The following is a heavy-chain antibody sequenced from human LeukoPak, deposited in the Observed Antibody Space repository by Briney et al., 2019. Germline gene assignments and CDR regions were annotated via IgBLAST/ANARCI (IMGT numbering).Heavy chain of an antibody. J-gene: IGHJ4*02. CDR2: IKEDGNEK. D-gene: IGHD6-13*01. Sequence: PGGSLRLSCAASGFTLSNHWMSWVRQAPGKGLEWVANIKEDGNEKYSVDSVKGRFTISGDNGKNSLYLEMNSLRVEDTAVYYCAREYDSRWVDYWGQGTLVTVSS. CDR1: GFTLSNHW. V-gene: IGHV3-7*01. CDR3: AREYDSRWVDY.